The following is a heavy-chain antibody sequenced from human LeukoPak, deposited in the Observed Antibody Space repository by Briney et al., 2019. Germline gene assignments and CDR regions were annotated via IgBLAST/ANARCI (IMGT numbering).Heavy chain of an antibody. J-gene: IGHJ4*02. CDR3: ARALVVAATPY. CDR1: GLTFSSYS. Sequence: GGSLRLSCAASGLTFSSYSMNWVRQAPGKGLEWVSYISSSSSTIYYADSVKGRFTISRDNSKNTLYLQMNSLRAEDTAVYYCARALVVAATPYWGQGTLVTVSS. V-gene: IGHV3-48*01. CDR2: ISSSSSTI. D-gene: IGHD2-15*01.